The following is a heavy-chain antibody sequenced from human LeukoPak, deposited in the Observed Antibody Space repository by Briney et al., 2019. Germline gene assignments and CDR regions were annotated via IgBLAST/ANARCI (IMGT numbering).Heavy chain of an antibody. CDR2: INPNSGGT. CDR3: ARDPTDIVLMVPLYYFDY. J-gene: IGHJ4*02. D-gene: IGHD2-8*01. CDR1: RYTFTAYY. V-gene: IGHV1-2*02. Sequence: GASVKVSCKASRYTFTAYYMHWVRQAPGQGLEWMGWINPNSGGTNYAQKFQGRVTMTGDTSISTAYMELSRLRSDDTAVYYCARDPTDIVLMVPLYYFDYWGQGTLVTVSS.